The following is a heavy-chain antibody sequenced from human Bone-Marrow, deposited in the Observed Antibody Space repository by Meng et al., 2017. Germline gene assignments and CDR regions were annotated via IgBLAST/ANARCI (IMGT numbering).Heavy chain of an antibody. J-gene: IGHJ4*01. CDR1: GYSFTSYW. V-gene: IGHV5-51*01. CDR3: ARTRDFWSGYYIIDY. CDR2: IYPGDSDT. Sequence: GGSLRLSCKGSGYSFTSYWIGWARQMPGKGLEWMGIIYPGDSDTRYSPSFQGQVTISADKSISTAYLQWSSLKASDTAMYYCARTRDFWSGYYIIDYWGHGNQV. D-gene: IGHD3-3*01.